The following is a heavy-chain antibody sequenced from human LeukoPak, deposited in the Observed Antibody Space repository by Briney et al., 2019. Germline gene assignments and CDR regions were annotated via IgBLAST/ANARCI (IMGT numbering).Heavy chain of an antibody. CDR2: IYTSGST. J-gene: IGHJ3*02. CDR3: AREKDYCSSTSCHSDAFDI. D-gene: IGHD2-2*01. CDR1: GGSISSYY. V-gene: IGHV4-4*07. Sequence: SETLSLTCTVSGGSISSYYWSWIRQPAGKGLEWIGRIYTSGSTNYNPSLKSRVTMSVDTSKNQFSLKLSSVTAADTAVYYRAREKDYCSSTSCHSDAFDIWGQGTMVTVSS.